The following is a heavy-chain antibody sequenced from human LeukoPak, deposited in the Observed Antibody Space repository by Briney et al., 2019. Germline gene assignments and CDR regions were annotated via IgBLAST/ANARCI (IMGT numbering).Heavy chain of an antibody. CDR3: GKHDSASDY. J-gene: IGHJ4*02. CDR2: IRSDGSGE. V-gene: IGHV3-30*02. D-gene: IGHD1-26*01. CDR1: GFIFGGYG. Sequence: GGSLRLSCVASGFIFGGYGMHWVRQAPGKGLEWVAFIRSDGSGEYYTASVKGRFTISRDNSKNTLYVQMNSVRLEDTAVYYCGKHDSASDYWGQGTLVSVSS.